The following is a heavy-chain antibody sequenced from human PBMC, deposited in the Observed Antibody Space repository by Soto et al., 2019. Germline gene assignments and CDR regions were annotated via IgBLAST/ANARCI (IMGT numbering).Heavy chain of an antibody. D-gene: IGHD5-12*01. CDR1: GFTVSSNY. CDR2: IYSGGST. J-gene: IGHJ3*02. Sequence: GGSLRLSCAASGFTVSSNYMSWVRQAPGKGPEWVSVIYSGGSTYYADSVKGRFTISRDNSKNTLYLQMNSLRAEDTAVYYCASHPNLYSGYDFGAFDIWGQGTMVT. CDR3: ASHPNLYSGYDFGAFDI. V-gene: IGHV3-66*04.